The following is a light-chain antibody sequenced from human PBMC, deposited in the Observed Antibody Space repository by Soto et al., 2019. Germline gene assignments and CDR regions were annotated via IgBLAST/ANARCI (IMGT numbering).Light chain of an antibody. Sequence: QSMLTQPPSVSEAPRQRVTISCSGSSSNIGNNAVNWYQQLPGKAPKLLIYYDDLLPSGVSDRFSGSKSGTSASLAISGLQSEDEADYYCAAWDDSLNGYVFGTGTKVTVL. CDR1: SSNIGNNA. CDR2: YDD. CDR3: AAWDDSLNGYV. J-gene: IGLJ1*01. V-gene: IGLV1-36*01.